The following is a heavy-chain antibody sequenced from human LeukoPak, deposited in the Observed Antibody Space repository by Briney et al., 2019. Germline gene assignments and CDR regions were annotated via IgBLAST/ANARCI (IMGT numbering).Heavy chain of an antibody. CDR2: IYYSGST. CDR3: ARADYSSTWSHDYYYMDV. D-gene: IGHD6-13*01. Sequence: SETLSLTCTVSGGSISSSSYYWGWIRQPPGKGLEWVGSIYYSGSTYYNPSLKSRGTISVDTSKNQFSLKLSSVTAADTAVYYCARADYSSTWSHDYYYMDVWGKGTTVTVSS. CDR1: GGSISSSSYY. J-gene: IGHJ6*03. V-gene: IGHV4-39*01.